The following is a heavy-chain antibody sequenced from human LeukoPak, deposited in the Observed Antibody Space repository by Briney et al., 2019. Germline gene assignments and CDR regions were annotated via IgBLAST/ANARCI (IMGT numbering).Heavy chain of an antibody. V-gene: IGHV4-34*01. CDR1: GGSFSGYY. CDR2: INHSGST. D-gene: IGHD7-27*01. Sequence: SETLSLTCAVYGGSFSGYYWSWIRQPPGKGLEWIGEINHSGSTNYNPSLKSRVTISVDTSKNQFSLKLSSVTAADTAVYYCARLTPGLGSAFDIWGQGTMVTVSS. J-gene: IGHJ3*02. CDR3: ARLTPGLGSAFDI.